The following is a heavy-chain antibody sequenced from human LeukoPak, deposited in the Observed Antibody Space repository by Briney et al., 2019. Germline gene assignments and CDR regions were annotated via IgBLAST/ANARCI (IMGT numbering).Heavy chain of an antibody. Sequence: ASVKVSCKASGYTFTGYYMHWVRQAPGQGLERMGWINTNSGGTNYAQKFQGRVTMTRDTSISTAYMELSRLRSDDTAIYYCARGVYSHGYDYWGQGTLVTVSS. D-gene: IGHD5-18*01. CDR2: INTNSGGT. V-gene: IGHV1-2*02. J-gene: IGHJ4*02. CDR1: GYTFTGYY. CDR3: ARGVYSHGYDY.